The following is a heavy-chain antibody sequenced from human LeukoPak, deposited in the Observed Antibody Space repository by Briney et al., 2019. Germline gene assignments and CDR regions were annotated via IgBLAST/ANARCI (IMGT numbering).Heavy chain of an antibody. V-gene: IGHV3-74*01. Sequence: PGGSLRLSCAASGFTFSDYYMSWIRQAPGKGLVWVSHIISDGSSTSYADSVKGRFTISRDNAKNTLYLQMNGLRAEDTAVYYCARGGPVGNFDFWGQGTLVTVSS. CDR3: ARGGPVGNFDF. D-gene: IGHD2-15*01. J-gene: IGHJ4*02. CDR1: GFTFSDYY. CDR2: IISDGSST.